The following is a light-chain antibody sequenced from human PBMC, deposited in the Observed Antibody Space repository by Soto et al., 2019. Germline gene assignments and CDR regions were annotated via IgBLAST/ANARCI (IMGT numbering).Light chain of an antibody. CDR1: QSISSY. CDR2: AAS. V-gene: IGKV1-39*01. Sequence: DIQMTQSPSSLSASVGDRVTITCRASQSISSYLNWYQQKPGKAPKLLIYAASSLQSGVPSRFSGSGSGTEFTLAISSLQPDDSATYYCQQYNDNWTFGQGTKVDIK. J-gene: IGKJ1*01. CDR3: QQYNDNWT.